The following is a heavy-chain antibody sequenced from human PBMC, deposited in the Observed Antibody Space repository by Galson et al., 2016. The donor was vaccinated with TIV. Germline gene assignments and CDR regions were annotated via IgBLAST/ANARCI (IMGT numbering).Heavy chain of an antibody. CDR2: IYHGGST. CDR1: GYSISRGFY. V-gene: IGHV4-38-2*01. CDR3: ARGTGFSYGFWY. J-gene: IGHJ4*02. D-gene: IGHD5-18*01. Sequence: ETLSLTCAVSGYSISRGFYWAWIRQPPGKGLEWMGTIYHGGSTYFNPSLKSRVAISVDPSKNQFSLKLTSVTASDTAVYYCARGTGFSYGFWYWGQGALVTVSS.